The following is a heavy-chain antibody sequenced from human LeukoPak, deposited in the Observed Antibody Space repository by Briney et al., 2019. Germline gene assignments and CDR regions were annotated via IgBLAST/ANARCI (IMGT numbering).Heavy chain of an antibody. CDR3: ARVKWDAFDI. J-gene: IGHJ3*02. V-gene: IGHV3-30*03. CDR2: ISYDGSNK. CDR1: GFTFSSYG. D-gene: IGHD1-26*01. Sequence: GGSLRLSCAASGFTFSSYGMHWVRQAPGKGLEWVAVISYDGSNKYYADSVKGRFTISRDNSKNTLYLQMNGLRAEDTAMYYCARVKWDAFDIWGQGTMVTVSS.